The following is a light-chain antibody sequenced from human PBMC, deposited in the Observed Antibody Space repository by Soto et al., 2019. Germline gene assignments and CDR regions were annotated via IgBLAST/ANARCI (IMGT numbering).Light chain of an antibody. Sequence: QSALTQPASVSGSPGQSITISCTGTSSDVGSYNLVSWYQQHPGKAPELMIYEGSKRPSGVSNRFSGSKSGNTASLTISGLQAEDEADYYCCSYAGSIFVVFGGGTELTVL. CDR1: SSDVGSYNL. CDR2: EGS. V-gene: IGLV2-23*01. CDR3: CSYAGSIFVV. J-gene: IGLJ2*01.